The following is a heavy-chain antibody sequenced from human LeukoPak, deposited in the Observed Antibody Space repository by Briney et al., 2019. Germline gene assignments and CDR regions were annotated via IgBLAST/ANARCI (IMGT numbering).Heavy chain of an antibody. D-gene: IGHD6-6*01. J-gene: IGHJ4*02. V-gene: IGHV4-30-4*07. CDR3: ARVGFSSSEFDY. CDR1: GGPISSGAYS. Sequence: SETLSLTCAVSGGPISSGAYSWSWIRQPPGKRLEWIGNIYYSGSTYYNPSLKSRVTISVDTSKNQFSLKLSSVTAADTAVYYCARVGFSSSEFDYWGQGTLVTVSS. CDR2: IYYSGST.